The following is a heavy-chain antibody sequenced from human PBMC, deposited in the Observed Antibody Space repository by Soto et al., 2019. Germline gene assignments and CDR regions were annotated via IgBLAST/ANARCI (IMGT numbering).Heavy chain of an antibody. CDR2: IYYRGST. CDR3: ARQTDDSYTFNAFDI. CDR1: GGSVSSGSYY. V-gene: IGHV4-39*01. J-gene: IGHJ3*02. Sequence: CTVSGGSVSSGSYYWGWIRQPPGKGLQWIGNIYYRGSTNYNPSLKSPVTISVDTSKNQFSLKLSSVTAADTAVYYCARQTDDSYTFNAFDIWGQGTMVTVSS. D-gene: IGHD3-16*01.